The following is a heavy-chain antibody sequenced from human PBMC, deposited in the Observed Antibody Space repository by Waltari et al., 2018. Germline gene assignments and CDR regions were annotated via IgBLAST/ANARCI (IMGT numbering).Heavy chain of an antibody. Sequence: QVQLVQSGAEVKKPGASVKVSCKASGSTFTGYYMHLVRQAPGQGLEWMGWINPNSGGTNYAQKFQGRVTMTRDTSISTAYMELSRLRSDDTAVYYCARAWSSSWYVGDYWGQGTLVTVSS. V-gene: IGHV1-2*02. CDR3: ARAWSSSWYVGDY. D-gene: IGHD6-13*01. CDR1: GSTFTGYY. J-gene: IGHJ4*02. CDR2: INPNSGGT.